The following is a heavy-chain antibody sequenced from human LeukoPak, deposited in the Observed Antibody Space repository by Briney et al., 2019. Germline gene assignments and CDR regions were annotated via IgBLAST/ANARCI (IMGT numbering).Heavy chain of an antibody. D-gene: IGHD2-2*01. CDR1: GGSFSGYY. CDR3: ARDCSTTCSYAFDM. CDR2: INHSGST. Sequence: SETLSLTCAVYGGSFSGYYWSWIRQPPGKGLEWIGEINHSGSTNYNPSLKSRVTISVDTSKNQFSLKLSSVTAADTAVYYCARDCSTTCSYAFDMWGQGTMVTVSS. V-gene: IGHV4-34*01. J-gene: IGHJ3*02.